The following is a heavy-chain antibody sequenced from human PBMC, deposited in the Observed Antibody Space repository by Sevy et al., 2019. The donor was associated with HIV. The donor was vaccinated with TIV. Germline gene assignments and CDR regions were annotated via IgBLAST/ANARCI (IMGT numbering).Heavy chain of an antibody. CDR2: ISYDGSNK. Sequence: GGSLRLSCAASGFTFSSYGMHWVRQAPGKGLEWVAVISYDGSNKYYADSVKGRFTISKDNSKNTLYLQMNCLRAEDTAVYYCAKDTAAWYYGSGSYTPPVHYYGMDVWGQGTTVTVSS. CDR1: GFTFSSYG. CDR3: AKDTAAWYYGSGSYTPPVHYYGMDV. D-gene: IGHD3-10*01. J-gene: IGHJ6*02. V-gene: IGHV3-30*18.